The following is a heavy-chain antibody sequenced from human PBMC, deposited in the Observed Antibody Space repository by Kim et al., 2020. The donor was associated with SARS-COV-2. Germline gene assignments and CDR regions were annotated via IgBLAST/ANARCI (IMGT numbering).Heavy chain of an antibody. CDR3: AKDPFGGDYYFDY. J-gene: IGHJ4*02. V-gene: IGHV3-23*01. Sequence: YYDSVEGRFTISRDNSRNAVFLQINRLTVEDTAVYYCAKDPFGGDYYFDYWGQGTLVTVSS. D-gene: IGHD3-10*01.